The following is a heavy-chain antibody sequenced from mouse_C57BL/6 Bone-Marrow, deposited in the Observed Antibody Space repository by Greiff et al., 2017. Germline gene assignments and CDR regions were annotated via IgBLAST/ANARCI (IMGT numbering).Heavy chain of an antibody. Sequence: EVQLQQSGPELVKPGASVKIPCKASGYTFTDYNMDWVKQSHGKSLEWIGDINPNNGGTIYNQKFKGKATLTVDKSSITAYMELRSLTSEDTAVYYCSRLGRWFAYWGQGTLVTVSA. V-gene: IGHV1-18*01. D-gene: IGHD4-1*01. CDR2: INPNNGGT. CDR1: GYTFTDYN. J-gene: IGHJ3*01. CDR3: SRLGRWFAY.